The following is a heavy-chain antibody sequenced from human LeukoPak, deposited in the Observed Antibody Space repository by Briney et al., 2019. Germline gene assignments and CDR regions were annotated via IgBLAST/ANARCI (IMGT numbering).Heavy chain of an antibody. CDR1: GFTFSSYE. J-gene: IGHJ4*02. CDR2: ISISGSTI. V-gene: IGHV3-48*03. Sequence: PGGSLRLSCAASGFTFSSYEMNWVRQAPGKGLEWVSYISISGSTIYYADSVKGRFTISRDNAKSSLYLQMNSLRAEDTAVYYCSRKRGLLFDYWGQGTLVTVSS. CDR3: SRKRGLLFDY. D-gene: IGHD3-10*01.